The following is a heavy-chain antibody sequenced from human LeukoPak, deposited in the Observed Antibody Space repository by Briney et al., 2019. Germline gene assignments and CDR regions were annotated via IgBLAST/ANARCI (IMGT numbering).Heavy chain of an antibody. Sequence: GSLRLSCAASGFTFSSYAMSWVRQAPGKGLEWVSAISGSGGSTYYADSVKGRSTISRDNSKNTLYLQMNSLRAEDTAVYYCAKAQAGAYCSGGSCYKYYFDYWGQGTLVTVSS. CDR1: GFTFSSYA. D-gene: IGHD2-15*01. CDR2: ISGSGGST. J-gene: IGHJ4*02. V-gene: IGHV3-23*01. CDR3: AKAQAGAYCSGGSCYKYYFDY.